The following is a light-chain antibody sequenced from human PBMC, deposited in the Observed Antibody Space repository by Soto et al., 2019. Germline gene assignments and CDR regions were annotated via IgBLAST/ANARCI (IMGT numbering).Light chain of an antibody. CDR2: EVS. J-gene: IGLJ3*02. CDR1: NSDVGGYNF. Sequence: QSALTQPASVSGSPGQSIAISCTGTNSDVGGYNFVSWYQHHPGKAPKLMIYEVSNRPSGVSDRFSGSKSGNTASLTISGLQAEDEADYYCSSYISTTTRVFGGGTKLTVL. CDR3: SSYISTTTRV. V-gene: IGLV2-14*01.